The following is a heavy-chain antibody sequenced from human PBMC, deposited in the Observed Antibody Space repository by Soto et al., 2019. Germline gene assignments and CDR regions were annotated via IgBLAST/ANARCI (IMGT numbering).Heavy chain of an antibody. D-gene: IGHD2-15*01. CDR1: GGSISSSSYY. V-gene: IGHV4-39*01. Sequence: PSETLSLTCTVSGGSISSSSYYWGWIRQPPGKGLEWIGSIYYSGNTYYNPSLKSRVTISVDTSKNQFSLKLSSVTAADTAVYYCARHRARYCSGGSCPPGGMDVWGQGTTVTAP. J-gene: IGHJ6*02. CDR3: ARHRARYCSGGSCPPGGMDV. CDR2: IYYSGNT.